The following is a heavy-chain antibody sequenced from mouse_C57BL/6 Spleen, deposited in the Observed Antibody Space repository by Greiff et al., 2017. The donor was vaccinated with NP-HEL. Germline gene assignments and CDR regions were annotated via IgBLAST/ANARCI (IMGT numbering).Heavy chain of an antibody. CDR1: GYAFSSSW. D-gene: IGHD4-1*01. J-gene: IGHJ2*01. CDR2: IYPGDGDT. V-gene: IGHV1-82*01. Sequence: VQLQQSGPELVKPGASVKISCKASGYAFSSSWMNWVKQRPGKGLEWIGRIYPGDGDTNYNGKFKGKATLTADKSSSTAYMQLSSLTSEDSAVYFCARTANWRDYWGQGTTLTVSS. CDR3: ARTANWRDY.